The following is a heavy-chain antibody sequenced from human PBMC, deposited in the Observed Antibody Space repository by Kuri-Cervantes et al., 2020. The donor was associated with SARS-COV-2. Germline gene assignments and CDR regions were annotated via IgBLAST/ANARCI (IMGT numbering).Heavy chain of an antibody. J-gene: IGHJ4*02. CDR1: GFNFSTTD. CDR2: ISDDGKKK. CDR3: AKDRFGVHDF. D-gene: IGHD2-8*01. Sequence: GGSLRLSCTASGFNFSTTDMHWDRQTPGKGLEWVAVISDDGKKKKCVASGKGRFTISRDNSQNTLYLQVKSLKSEDTAMYYCAKDRFGVHDFWGQGTLVTVSS. V-gene: IGHV3-30*18.